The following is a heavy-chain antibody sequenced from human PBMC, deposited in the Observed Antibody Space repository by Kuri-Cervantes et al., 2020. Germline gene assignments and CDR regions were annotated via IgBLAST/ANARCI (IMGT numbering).Heavy chain of an antibody. CDR3: ARLRGECSGGRCYRYYFDY. CDR1: GGSFSGYS. D-gene: IGHD2-15*01. V-gene: IGHV4-34*01. Sequence: GSLRLSCAVYGGSFSGYSWSWIRQPPGKGLEWIGEINHSGSTNYNPSLKSRVTISVDTSRNQFSLKLSSVTAADTAVYYCARLRGECSGGRCYRYYFDYWGQGTLVTVSS. CDR2: INHSGST. J-gene: IGHJ4*02.